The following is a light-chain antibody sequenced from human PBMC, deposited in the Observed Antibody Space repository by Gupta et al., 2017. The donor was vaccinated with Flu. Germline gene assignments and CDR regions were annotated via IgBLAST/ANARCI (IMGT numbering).Light chain of an antibody. Sequence: GSLSLSPGERATLSCRASQSVSSSYLAWYQQKPGQAPRLLIYGASSRATGIPDRFSGSGSGTDFTLTISRLEPEDFAVYYCQQYGSSPWTFGQGTKVEIK. V-gene: IGKV3-20*01. CDR1: QSVSSSY. J-gene: IGKJ1*01. CDR2: GAS. CDR3: QQYGSSPWT.